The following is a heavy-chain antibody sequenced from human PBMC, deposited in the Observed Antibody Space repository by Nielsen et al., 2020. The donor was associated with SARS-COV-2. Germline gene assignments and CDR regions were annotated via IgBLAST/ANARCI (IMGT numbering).Heavy chain of an antibody. CDR1: GFTFRSYW. CDR2: IKQDGSEK. D-gene: IGHD2-2*01. V-gene: IGHV3-7*01. CDR3: ARGGLTAAMDY. Sequence: GESLKISCAASGFTFRSYWMSWVRQAPGKGLEWVANIKQDGSEKYYVDSVKGRFTISRDNGKNTLFLEMNSLTAEDTAVYYCARGGLTAAMDYWGQGTLVTVSS. J-gene: IGHJ4*02.